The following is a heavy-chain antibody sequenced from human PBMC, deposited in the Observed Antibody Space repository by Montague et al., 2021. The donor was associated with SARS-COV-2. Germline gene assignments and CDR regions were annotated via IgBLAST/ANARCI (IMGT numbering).Heavy chain of an antibody. Sequence: SETLSLTCAVYGGSFSNHYWSWIRQSPGKGLEWIGESNESGSTNYNPSLKSRVTISVGTSKNQISLKLISVTAADTAMYYCALPLGGARFDPWGQGTLVTVSS. CDR1: GGSFSNHY. V-gene: IGHV4-34*01. D-gene: IGHD3-16*01. CDR2: SNESGST. J-gene: IGHJ5*02. CDR3: ALPLGGARFDP.